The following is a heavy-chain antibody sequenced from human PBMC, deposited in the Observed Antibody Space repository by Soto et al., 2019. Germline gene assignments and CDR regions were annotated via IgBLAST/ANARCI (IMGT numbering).Heavy chain of an antibody. Sequence: EVQLLESGGGLGQPGGSLRLSCAASGFTFRDYAMSWVRQAPGKGLEWVSTISGSLGSAYYADSVKGRFTISRDNSNNTLYLQMNMLRAEDTAVYYCAKDSGLPDFGVVIHAFDIWGQGTLVTVSS. CDR2: ISGSLGSA. D-gene: IGHD3-3*01. CDR1: GFTFRDYA. CDR3: AKDSGLPDFGVVIHAFDI. J-gene: IGHJ3*02. V-gene: IGHV3-23*01.